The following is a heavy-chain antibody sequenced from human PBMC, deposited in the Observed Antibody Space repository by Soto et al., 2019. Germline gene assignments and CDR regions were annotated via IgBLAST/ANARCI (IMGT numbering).Heavy chain of an antibody. J-gene: IGHJ4*02. V-gene: IGHV4-4*02. D-gene: IGHD6-19*01. Sequence: SETLSLTCAVSSGSISSSNWWSWVRQPPGKGLEWIGEIYHSGSTNYNPSLKSRVTISVDKSKNQFSLKLSSVTAADTAVYYCARAHSSGWYSKWYYFDYWGQGTLVTVSS. CDR3: ARAHSSGWYSKWYYFDY. CDR2: IYHSGST. CDR1: SGSISSSNW.